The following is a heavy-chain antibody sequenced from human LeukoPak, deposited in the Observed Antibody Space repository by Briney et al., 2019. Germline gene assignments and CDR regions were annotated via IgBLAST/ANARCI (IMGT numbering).Heavy chain of an antibody. CDR1: GGSISSYY. D-gene: IGHD5-24*01. CDR2: IYTSGST. Sequence: SETLSLTCTVSGGSISSYYWSWIRQPAGKGLEWIGRIYTSGSTNYNPSLKSRVTISVDTSKNQFSLKLSSVTAADTAVYYCARLRFPGDGYNRSNDAFDIWGQGTMVTVSS. J-gene: IGHJ3*02. V-gene: IGHV4-4*07. CDR3: ARLRFPGDGYNRSNDAFDI.